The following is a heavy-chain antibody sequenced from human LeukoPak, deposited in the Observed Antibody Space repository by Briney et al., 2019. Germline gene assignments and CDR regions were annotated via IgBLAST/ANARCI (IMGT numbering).Heavy chain of an antibody. Sequence: GGPLRLSCAASGFTFSSYGMHWVRQAPGKGLEWVAFIRYDGSNKYYADSVKGRFTISRDNSKNTLYLQMNSLRAEDTAVYYCARDLHGYDAFDIWGQGTMVTVSS. CDR1: GFTFSSYG. CDR3: ARDLHGYDAFDI. CDR2: IRYDGSNK. D-gene: IGHD3-22*01. V-gene: IGHV3-30*02. J-gene: IGHJ3*02.